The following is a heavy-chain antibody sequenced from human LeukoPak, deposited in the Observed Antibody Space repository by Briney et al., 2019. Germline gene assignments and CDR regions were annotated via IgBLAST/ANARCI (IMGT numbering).Heavy chain of an antibody. CDR2: IYYSGST. Sequence: SWXRQXPXKGLXXIGYIYYSGSTYYNPSLKSRVTISVDTSKNQFSLKLSSVTAADTAVYYCARVVVVVAATDYFDYWGQGTLVTVSS. D-gene: IGHD2-15*01. J-gene: IGHJ4*02. CDR3: ARVVVVVAATDYFDY. V-gene: IGHV4-31*02.